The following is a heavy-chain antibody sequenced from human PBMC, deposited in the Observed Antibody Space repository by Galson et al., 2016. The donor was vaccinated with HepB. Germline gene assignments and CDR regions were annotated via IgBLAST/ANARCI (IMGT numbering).Heavy chain of an antibody. Sequence: SLRLSCAASGLTVSNNYMSWVRQAPGKGLEWVSVIYSGGDTYYADSVKGRFTISRDTSKNTVYLHMNSLRAEDTAVYYCAREASRGGFDYWGQGTLVTVSS. CDR2: IYSGGDT. V-gene: IGHV3-53*01. CDR1: GLTVSNNY. J-gene: IGHJ4*02. D-gene: IGHD3-16*01. CDR3: AREASRGGFDY.